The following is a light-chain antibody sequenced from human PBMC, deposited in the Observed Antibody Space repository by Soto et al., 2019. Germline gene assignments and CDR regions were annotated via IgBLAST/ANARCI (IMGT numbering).Light chain of an antibody. Sequence: EIVLTQSPATLSLSPGERATLSCRASQSLSSYLAWYQKKVGQAPRLLIYDASNRATGIPARFSGSGSGTDFTLTISSLEPEDFAVYYCHQRNNWPWTFGQGTKVEIK. J-gene: IGKJ1*01. V-gene: IGKV3-11*01. CDR1: QSLSSY. CDR2: DAS. CDR3: HQRNNWPWT.